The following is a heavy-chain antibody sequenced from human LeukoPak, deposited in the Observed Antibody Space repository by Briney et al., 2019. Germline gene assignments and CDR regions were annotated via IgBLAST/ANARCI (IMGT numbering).Heavy chain of an antibody. V-gene: IGHV1-2*02. Sequence: GASVKVSCKASGYTFTDYYMHWVRQAPGQGFEWMGWINPNDGDTNYAQKFQGRDTMTRDTSISTAHTEVSRLRSDDTAVYYCARANFLYCSSSTCLFDSWGQGTLVTVSS. CDR3: ARANFLYCSSSTCLFDS. D-gene: IGHD2-2*01. CDR1: GYTFTDYY. CDR2: INPNDGDT. J-gene: IGHJ4*02.